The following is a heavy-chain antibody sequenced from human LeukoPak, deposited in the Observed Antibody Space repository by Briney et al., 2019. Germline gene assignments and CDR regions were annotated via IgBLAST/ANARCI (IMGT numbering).Heavy chain of an antibody. CDR2: INPNSGGT. J-gene: IGHJ4*02. CDR3: ARESIAAAGGFDY. CDR1: GYTFTGYY. D-gene: IGHD6-13*01. Sequence: ASVKVSCKASGYTFTGYYMHWVRQAPGQGLEWMGWINPNSGGTNYAQKFQGWVTMTRDTSISTAYMELSRLRSDDTAVYYCARESIAAAGGFDYWGQGTLVTVSS. V-gene: IGHV1-2*04.